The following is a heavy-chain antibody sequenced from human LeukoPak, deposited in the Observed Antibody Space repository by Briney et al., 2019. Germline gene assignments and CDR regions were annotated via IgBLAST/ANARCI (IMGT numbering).Heavy chain of an antibody. D-gene: IGHD2-2*01. CDR3: AKEPGYCSSTSCPGGVFSYGMDV. J-gene: IGHJ6*04. CDR2: ISYDGSNK. CDR1: GFTFSSYG. Sequence: GRSLRLSCAASGFTFSSYGMHWVRQAPGKGLEWVAVISYDGSNKYYADSVKGRFTISRDNSKNTLYLQTNSLRAEDTAVYYCAKEPGYCSSTSCPGGVFSYGMDVWGKGTTVTVSS. V-gene: IGHV3-30*18.